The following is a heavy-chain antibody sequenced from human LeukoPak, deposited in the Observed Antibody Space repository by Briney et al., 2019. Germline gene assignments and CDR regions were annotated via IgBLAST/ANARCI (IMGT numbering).Heavy chain of an antibody. Sequence: SETLSLTCTVSGGSISNYYWSWIRQPPGKGLEWIGYISYSGSTNYNPSLKSRVTISVDTSKNHLSLKLSSVTAADTAVYYCAHGEWELGFYYWGQGTLVTVSS. D-gene: IGHD1-26*01. CDR1: GGSISNYY. CDR3: AHGEWELGFYY. J-gene: IGHJ4*02. V-gene: IGHV4-59*08. CDR2: ISYSGST.